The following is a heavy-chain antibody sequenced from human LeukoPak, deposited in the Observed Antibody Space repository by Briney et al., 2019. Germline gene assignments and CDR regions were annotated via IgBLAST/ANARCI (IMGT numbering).Heavy chain of an antibody. CDR3: ARDPVPATARHFDY. V-gene: IGHV3-30-3*01. D-gene: IGHD1-1*01. CDR1: GFTFSSYA. J-gene: IGHJ4*02. Sequence: PGRSLRLSCAASGFTFSSYAMHWVRQAPGKGLEWVAVTSSDGNMKYYADSVKGRFTISRDNSKHTLYRQMNSLRGEDTGVYYCARDPVPATARHFDYWGQGTLVTVSS. CDR2: TSSDGNMK.